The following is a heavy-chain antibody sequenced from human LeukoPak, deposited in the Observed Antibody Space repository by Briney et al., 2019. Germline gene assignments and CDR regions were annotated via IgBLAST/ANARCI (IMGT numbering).Heavy chain of an antibody. J-gene: IGHJ6*02. CDR2: ISGSGGST. Sequence: PGGSLRLSCAASGFTISSDAMSWVRQAPGKGLEWVSAISGSGGSTYYADSVKGRFTISSDNSKNTLYLQMNSLRAEDTAVYYCARRLYCSSTSCYTYYYYYGMDVWGQGTTVTVSS. V-gene: IGHV3-23*01. D-gene: IGHD2-2*02. CDR1: GFTISSDA. CDR3: ARRLYCSSTSCYTYYYYYGMDV.